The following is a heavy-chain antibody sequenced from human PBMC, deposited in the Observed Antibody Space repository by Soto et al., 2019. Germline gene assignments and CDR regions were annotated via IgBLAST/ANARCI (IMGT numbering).Heavy chain of an antibody. CDR3: ARTTVVSGTPDFDY. CDR2: ISYGGINN. V-gene: IGHV3-30-3*01. CDR1: GFTFGNFP. Sequence: PGGSLRLSCAASGFTFGNFPMHWVGQAPGRGLEWVAVISYGGINNYYADSVKGRFTISRDDSKNTVYLQMNGLRPEDTAVYFCARTTVVSGTPDFDYWGQGTLVTVSS. D-gene: IGHD4-4*01. J-gene: IGHJ4*02.